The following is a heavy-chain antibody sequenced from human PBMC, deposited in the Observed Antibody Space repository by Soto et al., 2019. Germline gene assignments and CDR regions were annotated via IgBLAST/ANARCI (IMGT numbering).Heavy chain of an antibody. J-gene: IGHJ4*02. V-gene: IGHV3-49*04. CDR1: GFTFGDYA. Sequence: GGSLRLSCTASGFTFGDYAMSWVRQAPGKGLEWVGFIRSNAYGGTTEYAASVKGRFTISRDDSKSIAYLQMNSLKAEDTAVYYCTRYLRDSSGYYRYWGQGTLVTVSS. D-gene: IGHD3-22*01. CDR2: IRSNAYGGTT. CDR3: TRYLRDSSGYYRY.